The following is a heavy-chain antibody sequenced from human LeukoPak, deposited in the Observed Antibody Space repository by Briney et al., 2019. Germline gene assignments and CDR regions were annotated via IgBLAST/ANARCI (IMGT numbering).Heavy chain of an antibody. D-gene: IGHD2-15*01. Sequence: PGGSLRLSCAASGFTFSSYSMNWVRQAPGKGLEWVSSISSSSSYIYYADSVKGRFTISRDNAKNSLYLQMNSLRAEDTAVYYCARGPYCSGGSCRGTDYYYGMDVWGKGTTVTVSS. J-gene: IGHJ6*04. CDR3: ARGPYCSGGSCRGTDYYYGMDV. V-gene: IGHV3-21*01. CDR2: ISSSSSYI. CDR1: GFTFSSYS.